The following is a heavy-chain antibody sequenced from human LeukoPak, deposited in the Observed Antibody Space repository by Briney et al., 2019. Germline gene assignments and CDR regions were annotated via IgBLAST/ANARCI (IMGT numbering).Heavy chain of an antibody. CDR3: AKGSSAWNEVFHFDY. CDR2: INWNSGNI. Sequence: GGSLRLSCAASEFTFSSYSMNWVRQAPGKGLEWVSAINWNSGNIGYADSVKGRFTISRDNAKNSLYLQMNSLRAEDMALYYCAKGSSAWNEVFHFDYWGQGTLVTVSS. CDR1: EFTFSSYS. D-gene: IGHD1-1*01. J-gene: IGHJ4*02. V-gene: IGHV3-9*03.